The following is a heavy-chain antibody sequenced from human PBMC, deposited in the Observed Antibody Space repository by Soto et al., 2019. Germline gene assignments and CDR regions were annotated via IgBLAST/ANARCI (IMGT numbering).Heavy chain of an antibody. CDR2: ISGSGGST. V-gene: IGHV3-23*01. Sequence: GGSLRLSCAASGFTFSSYAMSWVRQAPGKGLEWVSAISGSGGSTYYADSVKGRFTISRDNTKNTLYLQMNSLRAEDTAVYYCAKEPWIQLWGNSFDYWGQGTLVTVSS. CDR1: GFTFSSYA. CDR3: AKEPWIQLWGNSFDY. J-gene: IGHJ4*02. D-gene: IGHD5-18*01.